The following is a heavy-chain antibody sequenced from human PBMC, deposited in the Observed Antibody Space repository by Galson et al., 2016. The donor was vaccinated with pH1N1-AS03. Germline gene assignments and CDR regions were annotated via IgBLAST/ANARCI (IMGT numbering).Heavy chain of an antibody. Sequence: ETLSLTCTVSGASISSSDYYWGWVRQLPGKGLEWIGSISYSGSTYYNPSLKRRVSMSVDTSKNLFSLKLRSVTAAATAVYYCAREDSSGYFLIDSWGQGTLVTVPS. D-gene: IGHD3-22*01. CDR3: AREDSSGYFLIDS. V-gene: IGHV4-39*07. J-gene: IGHJ4*02. CDR2: ISYSGST. CDR1: GASISSSDYY.